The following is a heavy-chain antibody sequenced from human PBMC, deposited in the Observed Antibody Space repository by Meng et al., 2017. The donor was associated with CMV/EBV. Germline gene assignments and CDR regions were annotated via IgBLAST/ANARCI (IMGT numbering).Heavy chain of an antibody. CDR1: GGSFSGYY. CDR3: ARGHYWSGYSFYYYGMDV. V-gene: IGHV4-34*01. J-gene: IGHJ6*02. D-gene: IGHD3-3*01. CDR2: INHSGST. Sequence: GGSFSGYYWSWIRQPPGKGLEWIGEINHSGSTNYNPSLKSRVTISVDTSKNQFSLKLSSVTAADTAVYYCARGHYWSGYSFYYYGMDVWGQGTTVTVSS.